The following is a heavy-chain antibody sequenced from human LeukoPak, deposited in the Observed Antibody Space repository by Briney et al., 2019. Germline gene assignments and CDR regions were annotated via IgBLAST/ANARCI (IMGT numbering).Heavy chain of an antibody. V-gene: IGHV1-46*01. CDR1: GYTFTSYY. Sequence: EASVKVSCKASGYTFTSYYMHWVRQAPGQGLEWMGIINPSGGSTSYAQKFQGRVTMTRDTSTSTVYMELSSLRSEDTAVYYCARDPTSRVGGPYNWFDPWGQGTLVTVSS. CDR3: ARDPTSRVGGPYNWFDP. D-gene: IGHD1-26*01. J-gene: IGHJ5*02. CDR2: INPSGGST.